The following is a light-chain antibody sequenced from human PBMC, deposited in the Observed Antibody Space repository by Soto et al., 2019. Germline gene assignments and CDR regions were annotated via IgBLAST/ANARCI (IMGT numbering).Light chain of an antibody. V-gene: IGKV1-39*01. CDR1: QSISSY. J-gene: IGKJ1*01. Sequence: DIQMTQSPSSLSASVGDRVTITCRASQSISSYLNWYQQKPGKAPKLLIYAASSLQSGVPSRFSGSGSGTDFTLTISSMQPEDFANYYCQQSYSTPWTFGQGTKVDXK. CDR3: QQSYSTPWT. CDR2: AAS.